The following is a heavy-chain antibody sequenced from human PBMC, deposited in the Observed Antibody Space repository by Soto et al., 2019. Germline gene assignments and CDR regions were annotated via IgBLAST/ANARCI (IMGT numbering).Heavy chain of an antibody. CDR1: VFVFTSYW. D-gene: IGHD2-21*01. CDR2: IDPKDSYT. CDR3: ARHKSRGGSYPFHY. V-gene: IGHV5-10-1*01. J-gene: IGHJ4*02. Sequence: LKISCKGSVFVFTSYWISWGRHSPGKGLEWMGRIDPKDSYTNYSPSFQGHVTISPDKSVSTAYLKWSSLKASDTAIYYCARHKSRGGSYPFHYWGQTTLVTVSS.